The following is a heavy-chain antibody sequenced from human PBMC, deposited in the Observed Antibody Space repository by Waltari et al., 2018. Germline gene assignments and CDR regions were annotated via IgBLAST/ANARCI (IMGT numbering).Heavy chain of an antibody. CDR3: AKDKRGNYFDY. CDR1: GFTFSSYG. Sequence: QVQLVESGGGVVQPGRSLRLSCAASGFTFSSYGMHWVRQAPGKGLEWVAVISYDGSNKYYADSVKGRFTISRDNSKNTLYLQMNSLRAEDTAVYYCAKDKRGNYFDYWGQGTLVTVSS. CDR2: ISYDGSNK. J-gene: IGHJ4*02. V-gene: IGHV3-30*18.